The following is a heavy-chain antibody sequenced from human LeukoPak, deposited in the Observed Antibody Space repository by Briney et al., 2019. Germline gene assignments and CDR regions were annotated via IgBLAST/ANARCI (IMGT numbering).Heavy chain of an antibody. D-gene: IGHD2-15*01. CDR1: GFIFSSYS. V-gene: IGHV3-21*01. Sequence: GGSLRLSCAASGFIFSSYSMNWVRQAPGNGLEWVSSISSSGNYIYYADSVKGRFTISRDNAKNSMYLQMNSLRAEDTAVYYCARGGGSGGSTFYYFYYYYMDVWGKGTTVTVSS. CDR2: ISSSGNYI. CDR3: ARGGGSGGSTFYYFYYYYMDV. J-gene: IGHJ6*03.